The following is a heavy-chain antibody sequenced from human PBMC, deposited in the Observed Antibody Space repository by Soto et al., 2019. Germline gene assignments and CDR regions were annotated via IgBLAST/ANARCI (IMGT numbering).Heavy chain of an antibody. CDR3: ACIFPGGYSYGFYYSGMDV. V-gene: IGHV4-39*01. Sequence: SASLALTVTLRRYPGNSRRYYWGVVRQPPGKGRGWIGSIFYRGSTSNNPPLKSRVTISVATSKNQSSLKLSSVPAADTAVYYCACIFPGGYSYGFYYSGMDVWGQGTTVP. CDR1: RYPGNSRRYY. CDR2: IFYRGST. D-gene: IGHD5-18*01. J-gene: IGHJ6*02.